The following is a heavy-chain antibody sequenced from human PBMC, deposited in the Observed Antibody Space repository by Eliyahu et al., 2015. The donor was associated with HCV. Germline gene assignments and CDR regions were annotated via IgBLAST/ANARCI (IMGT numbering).Heavy chain of an antibody. D-gene: IGHD6-19*01. CDR1: GGSITTYY. V-gene: IGHV4-59*01. J-gene: IGHJ5*02. Sequence: QVQLQESGPGLVKPSETLSLTCTVSGGSITTYYWSWIRQPPGKGLEWIGYIHYSGSTNYNPPLKSRVTISLDTSKNQLSLNLTSVTAADTAVYYCASGGGGIAVAGTGGWFDPWGQGTLVTVSS. CDR2: IHYSGST. CDR3: ASGGGGIAVAGTGGWFDP.